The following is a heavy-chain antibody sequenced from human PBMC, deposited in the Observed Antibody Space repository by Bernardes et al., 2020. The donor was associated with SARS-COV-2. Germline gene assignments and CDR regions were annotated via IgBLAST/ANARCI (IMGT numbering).Heavy chain of an antibody. V-gene: IGHV4-39*01. J-gene: IGHJ6*02. CDR2: IYYRGNT. D-gene: IGHD6-19*01. CDR1: GGSISSSTVY. Sequence: SETLSLTCTVSGGSISSSTVYWGWVRQPPGKRLEWIGSIYYRGNTYYSASLKSRVTISIDTSKNQFSLKLSSVTAADTAVYYCVRVAAGYYYQYGMDVWGQGTTVTVS. CDR3: VRVAAGYYYQYGMDV.